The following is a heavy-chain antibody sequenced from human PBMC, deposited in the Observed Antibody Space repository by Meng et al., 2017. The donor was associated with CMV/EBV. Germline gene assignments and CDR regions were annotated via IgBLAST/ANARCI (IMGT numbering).Heavy chain of an antibody. CDR3: ARASESNN. CDR1: GSTITGNC. Sequence: SVKVSCEATGSTITGNCVRWVRQAPGQGLEWMERVNPNSDGTNCAQKFQGRITMTRNTSINTAYLELSSLRSDDTAVYYCARASESNNWGQGTLVTVSS. V-gene: IGHV1-2*06. CDR2: VNPNSDGT. J-gene: IGHJ4*02.